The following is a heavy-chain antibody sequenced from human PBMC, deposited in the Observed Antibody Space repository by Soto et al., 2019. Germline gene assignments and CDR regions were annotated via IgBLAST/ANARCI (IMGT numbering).Heavy chain of an antibody. D-gene: IGHD1-26*01. CDR3: AKGYLFVGATIFGIDV. Sequence: EVQLLESGGGLVQPGGSLRLSCAVSGFTFSSYAMSWVRQAPGKGLEWISGISGSGGSTYHADSLKGRFTISRDNYKNSLYLQMNRLRAEDTAVYYCAKGYLFVGATIFGIDVWGQGTTVTVSS. CDR1: GFTFSSYA. CDR2: ISGSGGST. V-gene: IGHV3-23*01. J-gene: IGHJ6*02.